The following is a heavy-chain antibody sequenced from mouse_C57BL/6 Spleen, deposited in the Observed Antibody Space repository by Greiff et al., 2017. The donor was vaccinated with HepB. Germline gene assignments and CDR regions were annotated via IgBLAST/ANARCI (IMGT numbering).Heavy chain of an antibody. D-gene: IGHD1-1*01. Sequence: EVKLVESGGGLVQPKGSLKLSCAASGFSFNTYAMNWVRQAPGKGLEWVARIRSKSNNYATYYADSVKDRFTISRDDSESMLYLQMNNLKTEDTAMYYCVRQDYYGSSYEGPFDYWGQGTTLTVSS. J-gene: IGHJ2*01. CDR1: GFSFNTYA. V-gene: IGHV10-1*01. CDR3: VRQDYYGSSYEGPFDY. CDR2: IRSKSNNYAT.